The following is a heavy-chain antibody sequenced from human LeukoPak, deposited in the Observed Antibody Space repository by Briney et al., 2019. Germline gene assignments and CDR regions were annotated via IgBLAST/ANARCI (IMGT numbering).Heavy chain of an antibody. CDR3: ARYRIAAAGTFGGYYFDY. J-gene: IGHJ4*02. CDR2: IYYSGST. Sequence: SQTLSLTCTVSGGSISSGGYYWSWIRQHPGKGLEWIGYIYYSGSTYYNPSLKSRVTVSVDTFKNQFPLKLSSVTAADTAVYYCARYRIAAAGTFGGYYFDYWGQGTLVTVSS. D-gene: IGHD6-13*01. CDR1: GGSISSGGYY. V-gene: IGHV4-31*03.